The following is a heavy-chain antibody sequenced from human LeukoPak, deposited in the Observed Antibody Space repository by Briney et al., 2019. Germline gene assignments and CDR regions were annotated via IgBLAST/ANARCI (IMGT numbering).Heavy chain of an antibody. J-gene: IGHJ4*02. CDR2: IWYDGSNK. Sequence: GRSLRLSCAASGFTFSSYGMHWVRQAPGKGLEWVAVIWYDGSNKYYADSVKGRFTFSRDNSKNTLYLQMNSLGAEDTAVYYCAILNIVGAHGDFDYWGQGTLVTVSS. CDR3: AILNIVGAHGDFDY. D-gene: IGHD1-26*01. CDR1: GFTFSSYG. V-gene: IGHV3-33*01.